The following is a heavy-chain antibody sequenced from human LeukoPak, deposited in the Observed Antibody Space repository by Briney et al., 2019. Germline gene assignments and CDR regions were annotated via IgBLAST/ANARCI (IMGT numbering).Heavy chain of an antibody. D-gene: IGHD3-22*01. CDR2: ITSSGSTI. J-gene: IGHJ4*02. Sequence: GGSLRLSCAASGFTFSDYYMNWIRQAPGKGLEWVSYITSSGSTIYYADSVKGRFTISRDNARNSLYLQMNSLRAEDTAVYYCARQTYYYDSSGFDYWGQGTLVTVSS. CDR3: ARQTYYYDSSGFDY. V-gene: IGHV3-11*01. CDR1: GFTFSDYY.